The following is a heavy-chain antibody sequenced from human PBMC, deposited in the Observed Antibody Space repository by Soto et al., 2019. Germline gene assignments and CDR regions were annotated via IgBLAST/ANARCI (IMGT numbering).Heavy chain of an antibody. J-gene: IGHJ4*02. V-gene: IGHV3-49*03. D-gene: IGHD1-26*01. CDR1: GFTFGDYA. CDR2: IRSKAYGGTT. CDR3: TRGREWELLLSHY. Sequence: EVQLVESGGGLVQPGRFLRLSCTTSGFTFGDYAMSWFRQAPGKGLEWVGFIRSKAYGGTTEYAASVKGRFTFSRDDSKSIAYLQMNSLKTEDTAVYYCTRGREWELLLSHYWGQGTLVTVSS.